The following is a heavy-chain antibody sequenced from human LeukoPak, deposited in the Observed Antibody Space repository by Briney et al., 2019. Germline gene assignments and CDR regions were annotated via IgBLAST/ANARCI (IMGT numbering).Heavy chain of an antibody. D-gene: IGHD3-10*01. CDR1: GFTFSSYA. CDR3: AKGAYFSGSYGFAFDY. Sequence: QSGGSLRLSCAASGFTFSSYAMSWVRQAPGKGLEWVSAISGSGGSTYYADSVKGRFTISRDNSKNTLYLQMNSLRAEDTAVYFCAKGAYFSGSYGFAFDYWGQGTLVTVSS. V-gene: IGHV3-23*01. J-gene: IGHJ4*02. CDR2: ISGSGGST.